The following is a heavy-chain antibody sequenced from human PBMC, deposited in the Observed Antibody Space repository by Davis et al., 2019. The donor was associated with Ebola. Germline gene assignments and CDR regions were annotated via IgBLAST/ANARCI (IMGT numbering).Heavy chain of an antibody. CDR1: GASISSSY. Sequence: SETLSLTCTVSGASISSSYWSWIRQPPEKGLDWIGYVHYSGSTNYNPSLKSRVTISVDTSKNQFSLKLSSVTAADTAVYYCARRARPRWFDPWGQGTLVTVSS. CDR2: VHYSGST. J-gene: IGHJ5*02. CDR3: ARRARPRWFDP. D-gene: IGHD6-6*01. V-gene: IGHV4-59*12.